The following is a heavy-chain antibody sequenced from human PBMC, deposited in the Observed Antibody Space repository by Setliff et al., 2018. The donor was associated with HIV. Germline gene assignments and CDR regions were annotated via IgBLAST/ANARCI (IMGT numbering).Heavy chain of an antibody. Sequence: SETLSLTCVVSGYSISSGYYWGWIRQPPGTGLEWIGSFYHSTTNYNPSLKSRVTMSIDTSKNQFSLKLNSVTAADTAVYYCAKDRSGRLLPQNYWYFDLWGPGTLVTVSS. CDR2: FYHSTT. J-gene: IGHJ2*01. V-gene: IGHV4-38-2*02. D-gene: IGHD3-22*01. CDR1: GYSISSGYY. CDR3: AKDRSGRLLPQNYWYFDL.